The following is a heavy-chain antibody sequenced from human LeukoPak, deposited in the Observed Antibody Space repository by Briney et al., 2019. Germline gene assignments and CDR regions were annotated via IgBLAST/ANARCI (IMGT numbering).Heavy chain of an antibody. CDR2: IKSKTDGGTT. J-gene: IGHJ4*02. Sequence: GGSLRLSCAASGFTFSNAWMSWVRQAPGKGLEWVGRIKSKTDGGTTDYAAPVKGRFTISRDDSKNTLYLLMNSLKTDVTAVYYCATEADGGPDYWGQGTLVTVSS. D-gene: IGHD4-23*01. CDR1: GFTFSNAW. CDR3: ATEADGGPDY. V-gene: IGHV3-15*01.